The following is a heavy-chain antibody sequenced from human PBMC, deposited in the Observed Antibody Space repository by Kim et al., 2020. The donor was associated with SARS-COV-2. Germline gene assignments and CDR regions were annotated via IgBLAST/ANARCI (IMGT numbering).Heavy chain of an antibody. D-gene: IGHD3-10*01. V-gene: IGHV3-74*01. CDR1: GFTFSPYW. J-gene: IGHJ3*02. CDR3: ARDRGLPDAFDI. CDR2: INSDGSRI. Sequence: GGSLRLSCAAPGFTFSPYWMHWVRQAPGKGLMWVSHINSDGSRIIYADSVKGRFTISRDNAKNTLYLQLNSLRADDTAVYFCARDRGLPDAFDIWGQGTMVTVSS.